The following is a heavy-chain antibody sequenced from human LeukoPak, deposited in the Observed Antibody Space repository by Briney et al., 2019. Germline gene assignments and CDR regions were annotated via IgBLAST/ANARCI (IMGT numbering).Heavy chain of an antibody. CDR2: ICYRGNT. V-gene: IGHV4-39*01. Sequence: PSETLSLTCTVSGGSISNSIYHWGWIRQPPGKGPEWIGSICYRGNTYYNPSLKSRVTISVDTSKNQFSLKLSSVTAADTAVYYCTRLRSGVAGDYWGQGTLVTVSS. CDR3: TRLRSGVAGDY. D-gene: IGHD6-19*01. J-gene: IGHJ4*02. CDR1: GGSISNSIYH.